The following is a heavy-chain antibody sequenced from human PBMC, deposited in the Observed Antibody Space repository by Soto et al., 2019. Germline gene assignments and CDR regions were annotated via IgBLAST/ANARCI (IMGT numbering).Heavy chain of an antibody. CDR1: GFTFRSYS. V-gene: IGHV3-53*01. D-gene: IGHD1-1*01. J-gene: IGHJ3*01. CDR3: ASWHEREHAYDV. Sequence: PGGSLRLSCVASGFTFRSYSMSWVRQAPGKGLEWTSALYDVDGTYYADSVKGRFTTSTDSSKTTVYLQMNGLRPDDTAVYYCASWHEREHAYDVRGRGTTVTVSS. CDR2: LYDVDGT.